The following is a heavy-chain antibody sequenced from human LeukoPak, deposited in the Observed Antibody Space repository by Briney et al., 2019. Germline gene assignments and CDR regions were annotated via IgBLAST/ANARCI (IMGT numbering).Heavy chain of an antibody. CDR1: GFTFSSYV. V-gene: IGHV3-7*01. Sequence: PGGSLRLSCAASGFTFSSYVMHWVRQAPGKGLEWVANIKQDGSEKYYVDSVKGRFTISRDSAKNSLYLHMNSLRAEDTAVYFCAKGSKAVLFTRDHYMDVWGKGTTVTISS. CDR3: AKGSKAVLFTRDHYMDV. J-gene: IGHJ6*03. CDR2: IKQDGSEK. D-gene: IGHD6-19*01.